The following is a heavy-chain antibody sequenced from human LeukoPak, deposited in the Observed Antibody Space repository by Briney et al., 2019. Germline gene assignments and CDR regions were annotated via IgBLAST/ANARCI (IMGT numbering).Heavy chain of an antibody. CDR1: GFTFDDYA. Sequence: GGSLRLSCAASGFTFDDYAMHWVRQAPGKGLEWVSGISWNSGSIGYADSVKGRFTISRDNAKNSLYLQMNSLRAEDTALYYCAKAGLRQWLVQGVYYLDYWGQGTLVTVSS. CDR3: AKAGLRQWLVQGVYYLDY. CDR2: ISWNSGSI. J-gene: IGHJ4*02. V-gene: IGHV3-9*01. D-gene: IGHD6-19*01.